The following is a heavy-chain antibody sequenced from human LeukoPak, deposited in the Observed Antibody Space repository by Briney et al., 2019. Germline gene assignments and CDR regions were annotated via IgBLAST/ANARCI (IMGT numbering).Heavy chain of an antibody. CDR2: INIDGTTT. V-gene: IGHV3-74*01. J-gene: IGHJ4*02. Sequence: GGSLRLSCAASGFTFSRSWMHWVRQGPGKGLMWVSRINIDGTTTDYADPVKGRFTISRDDAKNTLYLQMNSLTVEDTAVYYCVKSMGVNDNWGQGSLVTVSS. D-gene: IGHD1-26*01. CDR1: GFTFSRSW. CDR3: VKSMGVNDN.